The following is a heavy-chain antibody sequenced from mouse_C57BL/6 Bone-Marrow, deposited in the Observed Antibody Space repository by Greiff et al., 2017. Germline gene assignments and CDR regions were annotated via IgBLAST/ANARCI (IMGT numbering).Heavy chain of an antibody. J-gene: IGHJ2*01. Sequence: VQLQQSGAELVRPGASVKLSCKASGYTFTSYGISWVKQRPGQGLEWIGEIYPRSGNTYYNEKFKGKATLTADKSSSTAYMELRSLKSENSAVYFCARGIYYYSYWGQGTTLTVSS. D-gene: IGHD1-1*01. V-gene: IGHV1-81*01. CDR2: IYPRSGNT. CDR1: GYTFTSYG. CDR3: ARGIYYYSY.